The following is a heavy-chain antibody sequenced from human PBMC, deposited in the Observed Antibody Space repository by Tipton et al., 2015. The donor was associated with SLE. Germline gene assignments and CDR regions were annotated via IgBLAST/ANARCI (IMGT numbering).Heavy chain of an antibody. J-gene: IGHJ4*02. V-gene: IGHV3-23*01. CDR3: ARDQVGVGDFDY. D-gene: IGHD3-16*01. CDR1: GFTFSSYA. CDR2: ISGSGGST. Sequence: SLRLSCAASGFTFSSYAMSWVRQAPGKGLEWVSAISGSGGSTYYADSVKGRFTISRDNSKNTLYLQMNSLRAEDTAVYYCARDQVGVGDFDYWSQGTLVTVSS.